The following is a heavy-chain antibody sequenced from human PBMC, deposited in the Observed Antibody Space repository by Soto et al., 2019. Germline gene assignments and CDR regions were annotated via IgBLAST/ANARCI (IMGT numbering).Heavy chain of an antibody. CDR1: GFTFSDSA. V-gene: IGHV3-73*01. D-gene: IGHD5-18*01. J-gene: IGHJ4*02. CDR2: IRNKGNNYAT. Sequence: GGSLRLSCAASGFTFSDSAMHWVRQASGKGLEWVGRIRNKGNNYATAYTASVKGRFAISRDDSKNTVYLQMNSLKIDDTAVYYCTSRRDWTAVDPLDYWGLGTLVTGS. CDR3: TSRRDWTAVDPLDY.